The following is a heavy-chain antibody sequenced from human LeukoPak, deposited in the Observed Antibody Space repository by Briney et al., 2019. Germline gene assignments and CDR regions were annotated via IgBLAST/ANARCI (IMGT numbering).Heavy chain of an antibody. Sequence: PSETLSHTCAVYGGSFSGYYWSWIRQPPGKGLEWIGEINHSGSTNYNPSLKSRVTISVDTSKNQFSLKLSSVSAADTAVYYCARGRGYCSGGSCYSDYWGQGTLVTVSS. J-gene: IGHJ4*02. D-gene: IGHD2-15*01. CDR2: INHSGST. CDR1: GGSFSGYY. CDR3: ARGRGYCSGGSCYSDY. V-gene: IGHV4-34*01.